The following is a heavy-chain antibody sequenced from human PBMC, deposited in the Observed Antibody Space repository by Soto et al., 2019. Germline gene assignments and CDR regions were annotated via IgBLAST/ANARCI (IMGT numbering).Heavy chain of an antibody. J-gene: IGHJ6*02. D-gene: IGHD3-16*01. CDR3: ARHVDYERGGYYYYGMDV. V-gene: IGHV4-39*01. Sequence: PSETLSLTCTVSGGSISGSHYYWGWIRQPPGEGLDWIGSIHYSGSTYYNPSLKSRVTISVDTSKNQFSLKLSSVTAADTAVYYCARHVDYERGGYYYYGMDVWGQGTTVTVSS. CDR1: GGSISGSHYY. CDR2: IHYSGST.